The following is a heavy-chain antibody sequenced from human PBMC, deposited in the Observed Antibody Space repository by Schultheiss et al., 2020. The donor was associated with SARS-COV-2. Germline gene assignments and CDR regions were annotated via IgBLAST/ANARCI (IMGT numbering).Heavy chain of an antibody. CDR1: GGSFSGYY. CDR2: IYTSGST. J-gene: IGHJ3*02. D-gene: IGHD4-11*01. CDR3: ARDSSNYVGLEAFDI. Sequence: SETLSLTCAVYGGSFSGYYWSWIRQPAGKGLEWIGRIYTSGSTNYNPSLKSRVTISVDTSKNQFSLKLSSVTAADTAVYYCARDSSNYVGLEAFDIWGQGTMVTVSS. V-gene: IGHV4-4*07.